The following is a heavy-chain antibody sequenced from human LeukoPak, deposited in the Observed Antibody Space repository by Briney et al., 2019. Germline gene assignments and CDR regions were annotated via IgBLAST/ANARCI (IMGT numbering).Heavy chain of an antibody. J-gene: IGHJ3*02. V-gene: IGHV1-24*01. D-gene: IGHD4-11*01. Sequence: ASVKVSCKVSGYTLTELSMHWVRQAPGKGLEWMGGFEPEDGETIYAQKFQGRVTMTEDTSTDTAYMELSSLRSEDTAVYYCATDFPFTVTIDAFDIWGQGTMVTVSS. CDR1: GYTLTELS. CDR2: FEPEDGET. CDR3: ATDFPFTVTIDAFDI.